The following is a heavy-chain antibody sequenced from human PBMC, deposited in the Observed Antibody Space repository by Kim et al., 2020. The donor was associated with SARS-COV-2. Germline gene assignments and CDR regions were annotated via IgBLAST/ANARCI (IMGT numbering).Heavy chain of an antibody. CDR3: ARVRQQLAYDAFDI. Sequence: ADSVKGRFTISRDNSKNTLYLQMNSLRAEDTAVYYCARVRQQLAYDAFDIWGQGTMVTVSS. D-gene: IGHD6-13*01. J-gene: IGHJ3*02. V-gene: IGHV3-33*01.